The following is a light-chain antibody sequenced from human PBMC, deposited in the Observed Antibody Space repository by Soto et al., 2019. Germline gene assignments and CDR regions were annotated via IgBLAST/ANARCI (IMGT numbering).Light chain of an antibody. J-gene: IGKJ5*01. CDR1: QDINNF. Sequence: DIQMTQSPSSLSSSVGDIFTITCQASQDINNFLNWYQQKPGKAPKLLIYDASNLETGVPSRFSGSGSGTDFTFTISSLQPEDIATYYCQQYDNLPPFTFGQGTRLEIK. CDR2: DAS. V-gene: IGKV1-33*01. CDR3: QQYDNLPPFT.